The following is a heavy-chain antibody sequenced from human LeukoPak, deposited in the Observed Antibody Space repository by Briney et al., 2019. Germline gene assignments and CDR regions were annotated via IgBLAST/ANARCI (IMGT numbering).Heavy chain of an antibody. J-gene: IGHJ4*02. V-gene: IGHV4-59*02. D-gene: IGHD3-10*01. CDR2: IYHTGST. CDR1: GGSVSSYY. CDR3: AKIGSGGARFDS. Sequence: SETLSLTCTVSGGSVSSYYWSWIRQPPGKGLDWIAYIYHTGSTNYSPSLKSRVTISVDTSKNQFSLELTSVTAADTAVYFCAKIGSGGARFDSWGQGTLVTVSS.